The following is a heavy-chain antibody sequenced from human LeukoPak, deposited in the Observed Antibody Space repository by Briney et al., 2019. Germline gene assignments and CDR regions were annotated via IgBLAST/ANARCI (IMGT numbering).Heavy chain of an antibody. CDR2: ISSSSSYI. D-gene: IGHD6-13*01. J-gene: IGHJ4*02. Sequence: GGSLRLSCAASGFTFSSYSMNWVRQAPGKGLEWVSSISSSSSYIYYADSVKGRFTISRDNAKNSLYLQMNSLRAEDTAVYYCARDRQQLDEGDYWGQGTLVTVSS. CDR3: ARDRQQLDEGDY. CDR1: GFTFSSYS. V-gene: IGHV3-21*01.